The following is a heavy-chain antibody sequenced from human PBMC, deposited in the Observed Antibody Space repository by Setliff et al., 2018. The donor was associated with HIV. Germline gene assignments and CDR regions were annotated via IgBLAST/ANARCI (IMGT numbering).Heavy chain of an antibody. CDR3: ARDKADGDYYYYYYMDV. D-gene: IGHD4-17*01. Sequence: LSLTCTVSGGSISSGSYYWSWIRQPAGKGLEWIGHIYTSGSTNYNPSLKSRVTISVDTSKNQFSLKLSSVTAADTAVYYCARDKADGDYYYYYYMDVWGKGTTVTVSS. CDR2: IYTSGST. CDR1: GGSISSGSYY. J-gene: IGHJ6*03. V-gene: IGHV4-61*09.